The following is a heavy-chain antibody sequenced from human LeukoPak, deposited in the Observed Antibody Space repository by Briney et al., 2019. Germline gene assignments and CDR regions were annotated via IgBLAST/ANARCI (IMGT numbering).Heavy chain of an antibody. J-gene: IGHJ4*02. CDR3: ARVDIAVAGYYFDY. CDR1: GFTFDDYG. CDR2: INWNGGST. V-gene: IGHV3-20*04. Sequence: GGSLRLSCAASGFTFDDYGMSWVRHAPGKGLEWVSGINWNGGSTGYADSVKGRFTISRDNAKNSLYLQMNSLRAEDTALYYCARVDIAVAGYYFDYWGQGTLVTVSS. D-gene: IGHD6-19*01.